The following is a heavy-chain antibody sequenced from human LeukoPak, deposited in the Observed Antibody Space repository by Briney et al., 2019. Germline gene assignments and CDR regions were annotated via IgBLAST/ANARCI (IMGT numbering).Heavy chain of an antibody. CDR3: GKTTVGYSSGRYPGWPVDY. Sequence: GGSLRLSCAASGFTFNNYAMYWVRQAPGKGLEWVSGIFGSGGSAHYADSVKGRFTISRDNSKNAVYLQLDSLRVEDTAVYYCGKTTVGYSSGRYPGWPVDYWGQGTLVTVSS. V-gene: IGHV3-23*01. D-gene: IGHD2-15*01. CDR1: GFTFNNYA. J-gene: IGHJ4*02. CDR2: IFGSGGSA.